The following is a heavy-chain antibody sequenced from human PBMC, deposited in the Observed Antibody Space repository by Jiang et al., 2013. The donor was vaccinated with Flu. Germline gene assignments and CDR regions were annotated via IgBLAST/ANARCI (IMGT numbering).Heavy chain of an antibody. CDR1: GDSVSSDTVI. CDR3: ARGPSSAWWYFDL. Sequence: TLSLTCVISGDSVSSDTVIWNWIRQSPSRGLEWLGKTFYRSKWFNDYAGFGRSRITISPDTSKNQFSLQLNSVTPEDTAVYYCARGPSSAWWYFDLWGRGTLVTVSS. CDR2: TFYRSKWFN. D-gene: IGHD3-22*01. J-gene: IGHJ2*01. V-gene: IGHV6-1*01.